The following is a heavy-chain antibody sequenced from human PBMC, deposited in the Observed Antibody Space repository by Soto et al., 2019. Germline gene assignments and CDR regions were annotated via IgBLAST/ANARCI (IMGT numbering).Heavy chain of an antibody. CDR1: GFTFSSYA. CDR2: ISYDGSNK. Sequence: QVQLVESGGGVVQPGRSLRLSCAASGFTFSSYAIHWVRQAPGKGLEWVAVISYDGSNKYYADSVKGRFTISRDNSKNTLYLQMNSVSAEDTAVYYCARAGGLLVDYWGQGTLVTVSS. V-gene: IGHV3-30-3*01. D-gene: IGHD1-26*01. J-gene: IGHJ4*02. CDR3: ARAGGLLVDY.